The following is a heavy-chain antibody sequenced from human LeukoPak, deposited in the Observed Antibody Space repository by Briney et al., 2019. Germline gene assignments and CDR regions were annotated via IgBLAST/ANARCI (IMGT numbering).Heavy chain of an antibody. Sequence: GESLKISCKGSGCSFTSYWIGWVRQMPGKGLEWMGSSYPGDSDTRYSPSCEGQVTILADKSFSPAYLQWSSLKASDTAMYYSARQPNYDSKNDYWGQGTLITVSS. CDR1: GCSFTSYW. D-gene: IGHD3-22*01. V-gene: IGHV5-51*01. CDR2: SYPGDSDT. CDR3: ARQPNYDSKNDY. J-gene: IGHJ4*02.